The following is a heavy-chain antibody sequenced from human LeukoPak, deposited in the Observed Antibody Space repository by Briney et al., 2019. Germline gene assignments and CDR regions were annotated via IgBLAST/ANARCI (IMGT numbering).Heavy chain of an antibody. CDR2: IYYSGST. Sequence: SETLSLTCTVSGGSISSYYWSWIRQPPGKGLEWIGYIYYSGSTNYNPSLKSRVTISVDTSKNQFSLKLSSVTAADTAVYYCARGDNIAAAAHFDYWGQGTLVTVSS. CDR3: ARGDNIAAAAHFDY. J-gene: IGHJ4*02. V-gene: IGHV4-59*01. CDR1: GGSISSYY. D-gene: IGHD6-13*01.